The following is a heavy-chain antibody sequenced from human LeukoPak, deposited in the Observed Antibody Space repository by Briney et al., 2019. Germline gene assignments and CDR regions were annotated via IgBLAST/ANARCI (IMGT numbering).Heavy chain of an antibody. D-gene: IGHD2-2*02. CDR2: INHSGST. V-gene: IGHV4-34*01. J-gene: IGHJ4*02. CDR1: GGSFSGYY. CDR3: AGEPVLRNSYTNYFDY. Sequence: SETLSPTCAVYGGSFSGYYWSWIRQPPGKGLEWIGEINHSGSTNYNPSLKSRVTISVDTSKNQFSLKLSSVTAADTAVYYCAGEPVLRNSYTNYFDYWDQGTLVTVSS.